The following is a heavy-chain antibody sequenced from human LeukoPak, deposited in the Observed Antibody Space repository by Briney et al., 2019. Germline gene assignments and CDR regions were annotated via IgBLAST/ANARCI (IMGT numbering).Heavy chain of an antibody. D-gene: IGHD5-18*01. Sequence: GGSLRLSCAASGFTFSDYWMIWVRQAPGKGLEWVANIKHDGSEKYYVDSVKGRFSISRDNAKNSLYLQMNSLRAEDTAVYYCARIAGYSYGGTIDYWGQGTLVTVSS. CDR3: ARIAGYSYGGTIDY. J-gene: IGHJ4*02. CDR2: IKHDGSEK. V-gene: IGHV3-7*03. CDR1: GFTFSDYW.